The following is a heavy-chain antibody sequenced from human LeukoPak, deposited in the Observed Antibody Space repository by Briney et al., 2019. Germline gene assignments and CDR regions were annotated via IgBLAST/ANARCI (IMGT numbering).Heavy chain of an antibody. CDR3: ARDSCYDFWSGYSYYFDY. V-gene: IGHV3-7*01. J-gene: IGHJ4*02. D-gene: IGHD3-3*01. CDR2: IKQDGSEK. Sequence: GGSLRLSCAASGFTFSNAWMSWVRQAPGKGLEWVSNIKQDGSEKYYVDSVKGRFTISRDNAKNSLYLQMNSLRAEDTAVYYCARDSCYDFWSGYSYYFDYWGQGTLVTVSS. CDR1: GFTFSNAW.